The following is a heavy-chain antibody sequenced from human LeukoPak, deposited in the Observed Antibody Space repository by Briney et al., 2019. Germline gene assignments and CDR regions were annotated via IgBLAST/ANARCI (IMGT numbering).Heavy chain of an antibody. CDR3: ARGYGSGSYNNFNR. V-gene: IGHV4-34*01. J-gene: IGHJ4*02. CDR1: GGSFSGYY. CDR2: INHSGST. Sequence: SETLSLTCAVYGGSFSGYYWTWIRQPPGKGLEWIGGINHSGSTNYNPSLKSPVTISVDTSNNQFSLKLNSVTAADTAVYYCARGYGSGSYNNFNRWGQGLLVAVSS. D-gene: IGHD3-10*01.